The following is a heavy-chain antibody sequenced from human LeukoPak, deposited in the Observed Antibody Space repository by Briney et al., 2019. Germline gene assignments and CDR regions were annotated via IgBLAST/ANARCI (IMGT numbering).Heavy chain of an antibody. Sequence: SQTLSLTCTVSGGSISSYYWSWIRQPAGKGLEWIGRIYTSGSTNYNPSLKSRVTMSVDTSKDQFSLKLSSVTAADTAVYYCARGEGYYDSSGSHDYWGQGTLVTVSS. CDR3: ARGEGYYDSSGSHDY. V-gene: IGHV4-4*07. CDR1: GGSISSYY. J-gene: IGHJ4*02. CDR2: IYTSGST. D-gene: IGHD3-22*01.